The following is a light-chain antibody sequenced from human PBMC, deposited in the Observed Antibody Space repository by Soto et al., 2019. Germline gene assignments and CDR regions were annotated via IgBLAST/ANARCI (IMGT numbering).Light chain of an antibody. Sequence: EIVMTQSPATLSVSPGERATLSCRPSQSVSTNLVWYQQKPGQAPRLLIYGASTRATGFPARFSGSGSGTDFTLTISSLQSEDFAVYYCQQYDKWPRTFGQGTKV. CDR1: QSVSTN. CDR2: GAS. V-gene: IGKV3-15*01. CDR3: QQYDKWPRT. J-gene: IGKJ1*01.